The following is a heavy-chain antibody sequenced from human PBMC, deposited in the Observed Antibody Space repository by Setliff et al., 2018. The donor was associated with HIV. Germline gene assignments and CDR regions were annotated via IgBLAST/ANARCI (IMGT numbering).Heavy chain of an antibody. V-gene: IGHV3-48*01. CDR1: GFTFSRYS. CDR3: ARYALAVPGYHNAFDI. J-gene: IGHJ3*02. CDR2: ITADSKII. D-gene: IGHD6-19*01. Sequence: GGSLRLSCTASGFTFSRYSMNWVRQAPGKGLEWVAYITADSKIISYAESVKGRFTISRDNAKNSVYLQVNSLRVEDTAMYYCARYALAVPGYHNAFDIWGQGTMVTVSS.